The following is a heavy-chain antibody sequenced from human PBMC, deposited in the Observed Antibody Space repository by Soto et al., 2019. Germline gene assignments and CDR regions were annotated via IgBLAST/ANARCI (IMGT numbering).Heavy chain of an antibody. CDR2: IWYDGSNK. CDR1: GFTFSSYG. V-gene: IGHV3-33*01. Sequence: GGSLRLSCAASGFTFSSYGMHWVRQAPGKGLEWVAVIWYDGSNKYYADSVKGRFTISRDNSKNTLYLQMNSLRAEDTAVYYCARDHYGSGSYWAYYYYGMDVWGQGTTVTVS. CDR3: ARDHYGSGSYWAYYYYGMDV. J-gene: IGHJ6*02. D-gene: IGHD3-10*01.